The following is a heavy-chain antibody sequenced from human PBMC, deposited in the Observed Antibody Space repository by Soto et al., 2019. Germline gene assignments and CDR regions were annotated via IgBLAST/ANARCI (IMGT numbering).Heavy chain of an antibody. CDR2: IIPILGIA. Sequence: QVQLVQSGAEVKKPGSSVKVSCKASGGTFSSYTISWVRQAPGQGLEWMGRIIPILGIANYAQKFQGRVTITADKSTSTAYMELSSLRAEDTALYYCARFRTASGDPDYWGQGTLVTVSS. V-gene: IGHV1-69*02. J-gene: IGHJ4*02. CDR1: GGTFSSYT. D-gene: IGHD2-21*02. CDR3: ARFRTASGDPDY.